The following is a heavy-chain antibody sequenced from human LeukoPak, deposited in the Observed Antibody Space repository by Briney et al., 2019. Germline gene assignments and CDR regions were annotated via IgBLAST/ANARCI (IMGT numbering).Heavy chain of an antibody. CDR1: GFTFSSFT. J-gene: IGHJ4*02. V-gene: IGHV3-23*05. Sequence: GGSLRLSCAASGFTFSSFTMNWVRQAPGKGLEWVSSITSSGTYTYYADSVKGRFTISRDNSKNTLYLQMNSLRAEDTAVYYCAKVRIFGVVIDGFDYWGQGTLVTVSS. D-gene: IGHD3-3*01. CDR2: ITSSGTYT. CDR3: AKVRIFGVVIDGFDY.